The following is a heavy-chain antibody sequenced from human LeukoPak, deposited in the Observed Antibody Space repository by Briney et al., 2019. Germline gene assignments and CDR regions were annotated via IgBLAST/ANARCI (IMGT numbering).Heavy chain of an antibody. CDR2: IKEDGSDK. CDR3: AREIPGGTTSLDC. CDR1: GFTFSNYW. J-gene: IGHJ4*02. V-gene: IGHV3-7*04. D-gene: IGHD1-7*01. Sequence: GGSLRLSCAASGFTFSNYWMSWVRQAPGKGLKWVANIKEDGSDKNYVDSVRGRFTISRDNAKNALYLQMNSLRAEDTAVYYCAREIPGGTTSLDCWGQGTVVTVSS.